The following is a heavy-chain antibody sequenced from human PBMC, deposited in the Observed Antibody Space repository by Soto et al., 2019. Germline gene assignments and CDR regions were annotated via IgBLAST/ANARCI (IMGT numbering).Heavy chain of an antibody. Sequence: PGGSLRLSCAASGFSFNTYEFNWVRQAPGKGLEWISYISVSGNIIKYADSVKGRFTISRDNAENSLHLQITNLRVDDTGIYFCVRDTMRASAAASLDYWGQGTQVIVSS. J-gene: IGHJ4*02. V-gene: IGHV3-48*03. CDR1: GFSFNTYE. CDR3: VRDTMRASAAASLDY. D-gene: IGHD6-13*01. CDR2: ISVSGNII.